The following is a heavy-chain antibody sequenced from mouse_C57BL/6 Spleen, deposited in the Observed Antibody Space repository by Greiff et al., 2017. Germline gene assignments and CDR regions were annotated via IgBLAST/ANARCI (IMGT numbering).Heavy chain of an antibody. CDR2: IHPNSGST. J-gene: IGHJ3*01. Sequence: QVQLQQPGAELVKPGASVKLSCKASGYTFTSYWMHWVKQRPGQSLEWIGMIHPNSGSTNYNEKFKSKATLTVDKSSSTAYMQLSSLTSEDSAVYYCARSGDGYGCAYWGQGTLVTVSA. CDR3: ARSGDGYGCAY. CDR1: GYTFTSYW. V-gene: IGHV1-64*01. D-gene: IGHD2-2*01.